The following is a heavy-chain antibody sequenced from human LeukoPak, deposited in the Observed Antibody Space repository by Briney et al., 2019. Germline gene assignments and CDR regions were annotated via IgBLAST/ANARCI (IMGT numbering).Heavy chain of an antibody. V-gene: IGHV1-8*01. D-gene: IGHD3-9*01. CDR1: GYTFTSYD. CDR3: ARVLRYFDWLPRSPDAFDI. Sequence: GASVKVSCKASGYTFTSYDINWARQATGQGLEWMGWMNPNSGNTGYAQKFQGRVTMTRNTSISTAYMELSSLRSEDTAVYYCARVLRYFDWLPRSPDAFDIWGQGTMVTVSS. CDR2: MNPNSGNT. J-gene: IGHJ3*02.